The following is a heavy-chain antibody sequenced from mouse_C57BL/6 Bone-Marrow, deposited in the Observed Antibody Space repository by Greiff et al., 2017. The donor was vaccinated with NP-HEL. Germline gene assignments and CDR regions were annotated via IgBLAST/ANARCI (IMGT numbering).Heavy chain of an antibody. J-gene: IGHJ3*01. Sequence: QVQLKESGAELVRPGASVKLSCKASGYTFTDYFINWVKQRPGQGLEWIARIYPGSGNTYYNEKFKGKATLTAEKSSSTAYMQLSSLTSEDSAVYFCARGTAQAPFAYWGQGTLVTVSA. CDR3: ARGTAQAPFAY. CDR1: GYTFTDYF. D-gene: IGHD3-2*02. CDR2: IYPGSGNT. V-gene: IGHV1-76*01.